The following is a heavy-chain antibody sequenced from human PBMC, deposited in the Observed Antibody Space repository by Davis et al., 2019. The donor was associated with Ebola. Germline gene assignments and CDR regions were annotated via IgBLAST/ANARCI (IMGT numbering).Heavy chain of an antibody. J-gene: IGHJ6*02. CDR1: GFTFSSYG. D-gene: IGHD1-26*01. CDR3: ARTTAMDV. Sequence: GGSLRLSCAASGFTFSSYGMHWARQAPGKGLEWVAVISYDGSNKYYADPVKGRFTISRDNSKNTLYLQMNSLRAEDTAVYYCARTTAMDVWGQGTTVTVSS. V-gene: IGHV3-30*03. CDR2: ISYDGSNK.